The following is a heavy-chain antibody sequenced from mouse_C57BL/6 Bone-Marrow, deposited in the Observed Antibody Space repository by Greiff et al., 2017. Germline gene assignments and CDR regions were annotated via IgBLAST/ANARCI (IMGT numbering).Heavy chain of an antibody. J-gene: IGHJ2*01. CDR3: ARGGYGSSYDIDY. Sequence: VQLQQSGPELVKPGASVKMSCKASGYTFTDYNMHWVKQSHGKSLEWIGYINPNNGGTSYNQKFQGKATITADTSSNTAYLQLSSLTSEDTAVYYCARGGYGSSYDIDYWGQGTTLTVSS. D-gene: IGHD1-1*01. CDR2: INPNNGGT. CDR1: GYTFTDYN. V-gene: IGHV1-22*01.